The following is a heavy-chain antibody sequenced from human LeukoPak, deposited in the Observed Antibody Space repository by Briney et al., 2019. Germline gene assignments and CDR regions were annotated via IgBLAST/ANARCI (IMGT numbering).Heavy chain of an antibody. CDR3: ARYCSSTGCYRKFLGAFDI. Sequence: SETLSLTCAVSGGSISSGGYSWSWIRQPPGKGLEWIGYIYHSGSTYYNPSLKSRVTISVDRSKNQFSLKLSSVTAADTAVYYCARYCSSTGCYRKFLGAFDIWGQGTMVTVSS. CDR2: IYHSGST. CDR1: GGSISSGGYS. J-gene: IGHJ3*02. V-gene: IGHV4-30-2*01. D-gene: IGHD2-2*01.